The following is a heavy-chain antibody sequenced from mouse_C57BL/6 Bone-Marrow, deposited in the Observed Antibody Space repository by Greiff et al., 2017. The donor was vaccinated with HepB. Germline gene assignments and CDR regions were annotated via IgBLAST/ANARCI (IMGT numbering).Heavy chain of an antibody. D-gene: IGHD2-3*01. CDR3: ARSDGYYEDYYAMDY. CDR2: IDPEDGET. V-gene: IGHV14-2*01. CDR1: GFNIKDYY. Sequence: EVKLMESGAELVKPGASVKLSCTASGFNIKDYYMHWVKQRTEQGLEWIGRIDPEDGETKYAPKFQGKATITADTSSNTAYLQLSSLTSEDTAVYYCARSDGYYEDYYAMDYWGQGTSVTVSS. J-gene: IGHJ4*01.